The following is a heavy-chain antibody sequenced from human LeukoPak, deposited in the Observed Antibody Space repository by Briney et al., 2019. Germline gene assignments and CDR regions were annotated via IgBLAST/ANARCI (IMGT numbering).Heavy chain of an antibody. D-gene: IGHD6-19*01. CDR1: RFTFSSYG. Sequence: GRSLRLSCAASRFTFSSYGIHWVRQAPGKGLEWVAVISYDGNNKYYADSVKGRFTISRDNSKNTLYLQMNSLRAEDTAVYYCTKDGGSGWPQGYFDYWGHGTLVTVSS. CDR3: TKDGGSGWPQGYFDY. V-gene: IGHV3-30*18. CDR2: ISYDGNNK. J-gene: IGHJ4*01.